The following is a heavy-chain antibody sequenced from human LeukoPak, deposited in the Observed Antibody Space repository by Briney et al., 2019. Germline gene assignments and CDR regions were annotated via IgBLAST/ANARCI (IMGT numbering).Heavy chain of an antibody. CDR1: GFTFSSYA. CDR2: ISGSGGST. J-gene: IGHJ5*02. Sequence: GGSLRLSCAASGFTFSSYAMSWVRQAPGKGLEWVSAISGSGGSTYYADSVKGRFTISRDNSKNTLYLQMNSLRAEDTAVYYCAKDDEAYSRVAGRWFDPWGQGTLVTVSS. D-gene: IGHD6-13*01. CDR3: AKDDEAYSRVAGRWFDP. V-gene: IGHV3-23*01.